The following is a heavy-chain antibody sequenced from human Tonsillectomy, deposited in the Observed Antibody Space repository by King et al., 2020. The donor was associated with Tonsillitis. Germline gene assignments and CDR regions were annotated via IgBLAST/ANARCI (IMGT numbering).Heavy chain of an antibody. V-gene: IGHV4-61*02. CDR3: ARDYYDSSGPYGLDY. CDR2: IYTSGST. Sequence: VQLQESGPGLVKPSQTLSLTCTVSGGSISSGNYYWSWIRQPAGKGLEWIGRIYTSGSTNYNPSLKVRVTMSVDTSKSQFSLKLSSVTAADTAVYYCARDYYDSSGPYGLDYWGQGTLVTVSS. J-gene: IGHJ4*02. D-gene: IGHD3-22*01. CDR1: GGSISSGNYY.